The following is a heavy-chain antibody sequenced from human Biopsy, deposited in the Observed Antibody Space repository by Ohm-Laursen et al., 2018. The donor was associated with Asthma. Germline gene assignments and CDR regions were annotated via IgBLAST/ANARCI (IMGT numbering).Heavy chain of an antibody. CDR2: ISYDGSNK. CDR1: GFTFSSYG. Sequence: SLRLSCAASGFTFSSYGMHWVRQAPGKGLEWVACISYDGSNKYYADSVKGRSTISRDNSKNTLNLQMNSLRAEDTAVYYCSREEPNSGWRQGSILRWGQGTLVTVSS. D-gene: IGHD6-19*01. V-gene: IGHV3-30*03. CDR3: SREEPNSGWRQGSILR. J-gene: IGHJ4*02.